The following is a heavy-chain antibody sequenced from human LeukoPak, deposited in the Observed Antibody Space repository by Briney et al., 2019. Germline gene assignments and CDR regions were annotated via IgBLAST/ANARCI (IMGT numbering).Heavy chain of an antibody. CDR2: IYYSGST. Sequence: SETLSLICTVSGGSISSYYWSWIRQPAGKGLEWIGYIYYSGSTNYNPSLKSRVTISVDTSKNQFSLKLSSVTAADTAVYYCARAGQYGSGSYYSIYYGMDVWGKGTTVTVSS. D-gene: IGHD3-10*01. CDR3: ARAGQYGSGSYYSIYYGMDV. V-gene: IGHV4-59*01. J-gene: IGHJ6*04. CDR1: GGSISSYY.